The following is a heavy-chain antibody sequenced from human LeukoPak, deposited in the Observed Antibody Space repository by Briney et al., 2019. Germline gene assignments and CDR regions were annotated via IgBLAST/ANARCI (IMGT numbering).Heavy chain of an antibody. CDR3: TRVGSGSYSDAFDI. V-gene: IGHV3-49*03. CDR2: IRSKAYGGTT. CDR1: GFTFGDYA. Sequence: GGSLRLSCTASGFTFGDYAMSWFRQAPGKGLEWVGFIRSKAYGGTTEYAASVKGRFTISRDDSKSIAYLQMNSLETEDTAVYYCTRVGSGSYSDAFDIWGQGTMVTVSS. J-gene: IGHJ3*02. D-gene: IGHD1-26*01.